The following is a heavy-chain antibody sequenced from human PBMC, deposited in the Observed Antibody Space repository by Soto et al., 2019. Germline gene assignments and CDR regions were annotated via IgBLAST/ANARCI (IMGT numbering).Heavy chain of an antibody. J-gene: IGHJ4*02. CDR2: IYGDNDK. Sequence: QITLKESGPSPVKPTQTLTVTCTFSGFSLSNSGVGVAWIRQPPGKALEWLALIYGDNDKRYSPSLKTRLTITKDTSKNQVVLTMTHMYPADTATYYCAPCTLHVYGDYDPGTSYVFYSWGQGTLVTVSS. CDR3: APCTLHVYGDYDPGTSYVFYS. CDR1: GFSLSNSGVG. V-gene: IGHV2-5*02. D-gene: IGHD4-17*01.